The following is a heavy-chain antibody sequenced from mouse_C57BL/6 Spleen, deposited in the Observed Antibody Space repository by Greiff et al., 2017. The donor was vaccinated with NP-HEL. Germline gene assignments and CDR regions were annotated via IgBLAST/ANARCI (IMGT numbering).Heavy chain of an antibody. V-gene: IGHV1-76*01. CDR1: GYTFTDYY. CDR2: IYPGSGNT. D-gene: IGHD2-4*01. Sequence: QVQLKQSGAELVRPGASVKLSCKASGYTFTDYYINWVKQRPGQGLEWIARIYPGSGNTYYNEKFKGKATLTAEKSSSTAYMQLSSLTSEDSAVYFCARGGLRGFDYWGQGTTLTVSS. CDR3: ARGGLRGFDY. J-gene: IGHJ2*01.